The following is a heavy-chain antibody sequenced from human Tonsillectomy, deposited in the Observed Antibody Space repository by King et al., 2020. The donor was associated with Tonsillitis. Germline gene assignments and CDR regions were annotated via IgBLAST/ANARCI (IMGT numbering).Heavy chain of an antibody. CDR2: IYTSGST. Sequence: LQLQESGPGLVKPSETLSLTCTVSGGSISSYYWSWIRQPAGKGLEWIGRIYTSGSTNYNPSLKSRVTMSVDTSKNQFSLKLSTVTAADTAVYYCARVTFYGSGNSFDPWGQGTLVTVSS. D-gene: IGHD3-10*01. CDR3: ARVTFYGSGNSFDP. CDR1: GGSISSYY. J-gene: IGHJ5*02. V-gene: IGHV4-4*07.